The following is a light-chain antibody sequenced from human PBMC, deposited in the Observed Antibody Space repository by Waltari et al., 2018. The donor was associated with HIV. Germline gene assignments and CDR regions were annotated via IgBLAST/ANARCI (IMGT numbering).Light chain of an antibody. Sequence: EIVLPQSPATLSLSPGEKATLSCRASQSVSYYLAWYQQRPGQAPRLLIYDAANRATGIPARFSGSGSGTDFTLTISSLEPEDFAVYYCQERSNWPLTFGGGTKVEIK. CDR1: QSVSYY. CDR2: DAA. CDR3: QERSNWPLT. J-gene: IGKJ4*01. V-gene: IGKV3-11*01.